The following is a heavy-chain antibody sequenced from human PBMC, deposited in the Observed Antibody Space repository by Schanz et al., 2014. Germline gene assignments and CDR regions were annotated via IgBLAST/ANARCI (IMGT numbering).Heavy chain of an antibody. CDR3: ARDGVAATTDFEY. CDR2: LSFDSRHI. D-gene: IGHD1-1*01. J-gene: IGHJ4*02. CDR1: GFSFDSYN. V-gene: IGHV3-21*06. Sequence: EVQLVESGGGLVKPGGSLRLSCTASGFSFDSYNMNWVRQSPGKGLEWVAFLSFDSRHIYYADSVKGRFTIFRDNAKSSLHLQMNSLRADDTAVYYCARDGVAATTDFEYWGQGALVTVSS.